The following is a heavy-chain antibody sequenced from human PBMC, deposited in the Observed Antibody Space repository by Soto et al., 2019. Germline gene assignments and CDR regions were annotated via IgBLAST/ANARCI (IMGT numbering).Heavy chain of an antibody. CDR2: MNPNSGNT. CDR1: GYTFTSYD. Sequence: ASVKGSCKASGYTFTSYDINWVRQATGQGLEWMGWMNPNSGNTGYAQKFQGRVTMTRNTSISTAYMELSSLRSEDTAVYYCARSYYEGTGRRYNWFDPWGEGTLVTVSS. V-gene: IGHV1-8*01. CDR3: ARSYYEGTGRRYNWFDP. J-gene: IGHJ5*02. D-gene: IGHD3-10*01.